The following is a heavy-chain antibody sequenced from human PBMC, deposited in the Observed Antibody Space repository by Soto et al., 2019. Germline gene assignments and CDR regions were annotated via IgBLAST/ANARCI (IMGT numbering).Heavy chain of an antibody. Sequence: EAHLVGSGGGLVQPGGSLRLSCAASGFAVSANYLSWVRQAPGKGLEWVSLIYSGGDTDYADSVRGRLTISRDNSKNTLYRQMNRLKAEDTAVYYCATRMTAAPYWGQGALVNVSS. J-gene: IGHJ4*02. CDR1: GFAVSANY. V-gene: IGHV3-66*01. CDR3: ATRMTAAPY. CDR2: IYSGGDT. D-gene: IGHD2-21*02.